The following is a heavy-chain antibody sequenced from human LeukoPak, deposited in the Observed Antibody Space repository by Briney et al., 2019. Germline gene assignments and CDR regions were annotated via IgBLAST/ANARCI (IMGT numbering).Heavy chain of an antibody. V-gene: IGHV4-34*01. D-gene: IGHD4-17*01. J-gene: IGHJ4*02. CDR2: INHSGST. CDR3: ARDAVTTRRLDY. Sequence: SETLSLTCAVYGGSFSGYYWSWIRQPPGKGLEWIGEINHSGSTNYNPSLKSRVTISVDTSKNQFSLKLSSVTAADTAVYSCARDAVTTRRLDYWGQGTLVTVSS. CDR1: GGSFSGYY.